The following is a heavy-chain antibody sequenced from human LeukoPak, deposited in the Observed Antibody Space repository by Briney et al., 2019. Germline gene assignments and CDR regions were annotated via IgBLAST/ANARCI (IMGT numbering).Heavy chain of an antibody. CDR3: ARAGRTKAFDI. V-gene: IGHV4-34*01. CDR2: INHSGST. J-gene: IGHJ3*02. Sequence: SETLSLTCAVYGGSFSVYYWSWIRQPPGKGLEWIGEINHSGSTNYNPSLKSRVTISVDTSKNQFSLKLSSVTAADTAVYYCARAGRTKAFDIWGQGAMVTVSS. CDR1: GGSFSVYY. D-gene: IGHD2-8*01.